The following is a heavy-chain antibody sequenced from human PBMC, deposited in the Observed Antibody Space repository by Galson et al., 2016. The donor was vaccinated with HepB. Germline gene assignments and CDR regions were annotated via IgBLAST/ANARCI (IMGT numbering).Heavy chain of an antibody. V-gene: IGHV3-9*01. J-gene: IGHJ4*02. CDR2: INWNSGNI. CDR1: GFTFDDYA. D-gene: IGHD3-10*01. CDR3: AKNMCGSESNNQGCSFDY. Sequence: SLRLSCAASGFTFDDYAMHWVRQAPGKGLEWVSGINWNSGNIDYADSVKGRFTISRDSAKNSLYLQMNSLSAEDTAFYYCAKNMCGSESNNQGCSFDYWGQGTLVTVSS.